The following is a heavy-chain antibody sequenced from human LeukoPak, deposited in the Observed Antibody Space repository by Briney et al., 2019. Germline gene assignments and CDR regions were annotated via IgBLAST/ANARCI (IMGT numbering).Heavy chain of an antibody. D-gene: IGHD1-26*01. V-gene: IGHV1-18*01. CDR1: GYTFTSYG. J-gene: IGHJ4*02. CDR2: SSAYNGNT. CDR3: ARDLGKFDSWSTFDY. Sequence: ASVKVSCKASGYTFTSYGISWVRQAPGQGLEWMGWSSAYNGNTHYAQKFQGRVTMTTDTSTNTAYMELRSLRSDDTAVYYCARDLGKFDSWSTFDYWGQGTLVTVSS.